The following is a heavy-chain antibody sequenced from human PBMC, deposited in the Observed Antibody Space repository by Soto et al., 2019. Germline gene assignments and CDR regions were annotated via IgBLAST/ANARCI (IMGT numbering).Heavy chain of an antibody. Sequence: EVQLVESGGGLVQPGGSLRLSCAASGFTFSSYSMNWVRQAPGKGLEWVSYISSSSSTIYYADSVKGRFTISRDNAKNSLYLQMNSMRAEDTAVYYCARVLRLHDAFDIWGQGTMVTVSS. CDR2: ISSSSSTI. J-gene: IGHJ3*02. V-gene: IGHV3-48*01. D-gene: IGHD4-17*01. CDR1: GFTFSSYS. CDR3: ARVLRLHDAFDI.